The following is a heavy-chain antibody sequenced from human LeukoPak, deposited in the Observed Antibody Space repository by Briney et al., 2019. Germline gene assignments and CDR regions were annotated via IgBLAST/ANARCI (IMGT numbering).Heavy chain of an antibody. CDR3: ARTRWIAVAGTDYFDY. CDR1: GGSIRSGSYY. J-gene: IGHJ4*02. Sequence: SETLSLTCTVSGGSIRSGSYYWSWIRRPAGKGLEWIGRIYTSGSTNYNPSLKSRVTISVDTSKNQFSLKLSSVTAADTAVYYCARTRWIAVAGTDYFDYWGQGTLVTVSS. V-gene: IGHV4-61*02. D-gene: IGHD6-19*01. CDR2: IYTSGST.